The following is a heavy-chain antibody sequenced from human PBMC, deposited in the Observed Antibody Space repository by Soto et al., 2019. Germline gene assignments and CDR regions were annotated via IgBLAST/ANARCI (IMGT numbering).Heavy chain of an antibody. V-gene: IGHV4-59*01. CDR1: GGSISSYY. Sequence: QVQLQESGPGLVKPSETLSLTCTVSGGSISSYYWSWIRQPPGKGLEWIGYIYYSGSTNYNPSLKSRVTISVDTSKNQFSLKLSSVTAADTAVYYCARSGYDSSGYYVTPFYYYCGMDVWGQGTTVTVSS. J-gene: IGHJ6*02. CDR2: IYYSGST. D-gene: IGHD3-22*01. CDR3: ARSGYDSSGYYVTPFYYYCGMDV.